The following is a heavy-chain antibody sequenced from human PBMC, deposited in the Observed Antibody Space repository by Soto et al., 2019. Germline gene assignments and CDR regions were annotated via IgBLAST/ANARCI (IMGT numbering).Heavy chain of an antibody. CDR2: IIPMFGKV. D-gene: IGHD3-10*01. CDR1: VGTFSSYG. J-gene: IGHJ5*02. CDR3: ARETSVRGVIITSSPWFDP. Sequence: QVQLVQSGAEVKKPGSSVKVSCKASVGTFSSYGISWVRQAPGQGLEWMGGIIPMFGKVKYAQKFQGRVTITADESTSTAYMELSSLTSEDTAMYYCARETSVRGVIITSSPWFDPWGQGTLVTVSS. V-gene: IGHV1-69*01.